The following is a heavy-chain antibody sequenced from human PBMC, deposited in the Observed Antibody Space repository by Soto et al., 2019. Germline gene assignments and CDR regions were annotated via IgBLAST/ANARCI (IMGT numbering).Heavy chain of an antibody. J-gene: IGHJ4*02. CDR3: VRGSNGKIPDY. CDR2: INTDGSSA. Sequence: EVQLVESGGGLVQPGGSLRLSCAASGFTFSSYWMHWVRQAPGKGLVWVSRINTDGSSASYADSVNGRFTISRDNAKNTLYLQMNSLRAEDSAVYYCVRGSNGKIPDYWGQGTLVTVSS. D-gene: IGHD2-8*01. CDR1: GFTFSSYW. V-gene: IGHV3-74*01.